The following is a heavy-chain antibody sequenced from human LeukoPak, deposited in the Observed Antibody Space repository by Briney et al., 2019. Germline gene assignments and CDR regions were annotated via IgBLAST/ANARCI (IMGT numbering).Heavy chain of an antibody. D-gene: IGHD3-10*01. Sequence: PGGSLRLSCAASGFTVSGNYMSWVRQAPGKGLEWLSVIHRGGNTYYADSVKGRFTISRDSSKNTVFLQMDCLRAEDTAAYYCARDPGYGLGVDYGDYWGQGTLVTVSS. CDR1: GFTVSGNY. CDR3: ARDPGYGLGVDYGDY. CDR2: IHRGGNT. V-gene: IGHV3-66*01. J-gene: IGHJ4*02.